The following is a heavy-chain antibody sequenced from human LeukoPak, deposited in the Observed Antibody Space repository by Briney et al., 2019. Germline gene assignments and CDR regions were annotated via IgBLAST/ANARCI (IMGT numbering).Heavy chain of an antibody. J-gene: IGHJ4*02. CDR1: GDSIINYY. Sequence: SETLSLTCTVSGDSIINYYCSWIRQTPGNGLEWIGFIYYTGSTSYNPSLKSRVTMSVDRSKNLFSLNLSSVTAADTAVYYCARRASSYYFDNWSQGTLVTVSS. V-gene: IGHV4-59*01. CDR2: IYYTGST. D-gene: IGHD3-16*02. CDR3: ARRASSYYFDN.